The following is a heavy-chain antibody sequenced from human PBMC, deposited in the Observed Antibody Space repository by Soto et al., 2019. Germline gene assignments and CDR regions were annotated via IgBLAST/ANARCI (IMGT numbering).Heavy chain of an antibody. CDR3: ARVLFGRGNWFDP. CDR1: GGYVSSCKYY. V-gene: IGHV4-30-4*01. J-gene: IGHJ5*02. D-gene: IGHD3-3*01. CDR2: ISYSGSA. Sequence: LPTQSLTCTVSGGYVSSCKYYSCWIRKPPGKGLEWIGFISYSGSAYYNPSLKSRVTISVDTSKNQFSLKLSSVTAADTAVYYCARVLFGRGNWFDPWGQGTLVTVSS.